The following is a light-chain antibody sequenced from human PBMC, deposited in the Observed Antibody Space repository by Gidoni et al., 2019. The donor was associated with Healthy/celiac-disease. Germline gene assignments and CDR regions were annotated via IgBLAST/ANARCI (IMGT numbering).Light chain of an antibody. CDR2: GAS. CDR3: QQYNNWPRT. CDR1: QSVSSN. J-gene: IGKJ1*01. Sequence: EIVMTQSPATLSVSPGERATLSCRDSQSVSSNLAWYQQKPGQAPRLLIYGASTMATGIPARFSGSGSGTEFTLTLSSLQSEDFAVYYCQQYNNWPRTFGQGTKVEIK. V-gene: IGKV3-15*01.